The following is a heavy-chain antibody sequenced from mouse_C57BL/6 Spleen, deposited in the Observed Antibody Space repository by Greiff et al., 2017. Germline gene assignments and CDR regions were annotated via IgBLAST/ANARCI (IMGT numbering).Heavy chain of an antibody. D-gene: IGHD3-2*02. J-gene: IGHJ2*01. Sequence: QVQLQQPGAELVMPGASVKLSCKASGYTFTSYWMHWVKQRPGQGLEWIGEIDPSDSYTNYNRKFKGKSTLTVDTSSSTAYMQLSSLTSEDSAVYYCASCDSAEYIDYWGQGTTLTVSS. CDR3: ASCDSAEYIDY. CDR1: GYTFTSYW. CDR2: IDPSDSYT. V-gene: IGHV1-69*01.